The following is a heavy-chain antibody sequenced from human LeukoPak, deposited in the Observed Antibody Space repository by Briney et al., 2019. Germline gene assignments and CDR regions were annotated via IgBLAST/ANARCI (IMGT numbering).Heavy chain of an antibody. Sequence: ASVKVSCKASGGTFSSYAISWVRQAPGQGLEWMGRIIPIFGTANYAQKFQGRVTITTDESTSTAYMELSSLRSEDTAVCYCARDKDDYGDYYYYMDVWGKGTTVTVSS. D-gene: IGHD4-17*01. CDR3: ARDKDDYGDYYYYMDV. CDR2: IIPIFGTA. V-gene: IGHV1-69*05. J-gene: IGHJ6*03. CDR1: GGTFSSYA.